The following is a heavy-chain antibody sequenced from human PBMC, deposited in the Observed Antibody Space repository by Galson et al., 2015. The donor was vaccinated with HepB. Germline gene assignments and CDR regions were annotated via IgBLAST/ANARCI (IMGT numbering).Heavy chain of an antibody. CDR3: AKDRHCSGGGCRGNWFDP. D-gene: IGHD2-15*01. CDR1: GFTFSSYA. V-gene: IGHV3-23*01. CDR2: ISGSGGST. J-gene: IGHJ5*02. Sequence: SLRLSCATSGFTFSSYAMSWVRQAPGKGLEWVSAISGSGGSTYYADSVKGRFTISRDNSKNTLYLQMNSLRAEDTAVYYCAKDRHCSGGGCRGNWFDPWGQGTLVTVSS.